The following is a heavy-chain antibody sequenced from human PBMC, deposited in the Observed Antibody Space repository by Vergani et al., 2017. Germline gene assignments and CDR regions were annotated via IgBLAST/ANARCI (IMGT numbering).Heavy chain of an antibody. CDR1: GFTFGDYA. D-gene: IGHD6-19*01. V-gene: IGHV3-21*01. J-gene: IGHJ1*01. CDR2: ISSSSSYI. Sequence: VQLVESGGGLVQPGRSLRLSCTASGFTFGDYAMSWVRQAPGKGLEWVSSISSSSSYIYYADSVKGRFTISRDNAKNSLYLQMNSLRAEDTAVYYCARDRRGYSSGWYDPDREYFQHWGQGTLVTVSS. CDR3: ARDRRGYSSGWYDPDREYFQH.